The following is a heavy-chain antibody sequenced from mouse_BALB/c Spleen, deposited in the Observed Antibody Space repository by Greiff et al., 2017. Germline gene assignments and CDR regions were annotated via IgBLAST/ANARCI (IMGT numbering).Heavy chain of an antibody. V-gene: IGHV7-1*02. CDR2: SRNKANDYTT. D-gene: IGHD1-1*01. CDR1: GFTFSDFY. J-gene: IGHJ2*01. CDR3: ARVSTVGDDY. Sequence: EVKVVESGGGLVQPGGSLRLSCATSGFTFSDFYMEWVRQPPGKRLEWIAASRNKANDYTTEYSASVKGRFIVSRDTSQSILYLQMNALRAEDTAIYYCARVSTVGDDYWGQGTTLTVSS.